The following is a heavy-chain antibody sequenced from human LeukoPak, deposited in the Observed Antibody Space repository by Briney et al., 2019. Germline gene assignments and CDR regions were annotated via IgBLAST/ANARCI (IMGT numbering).Heavy chain of an antibody. CDR2: INPNSGGT. CDR3: ARDSHSSGWYLIGY. Sequence: ASVKVSCNASGYTFTGYYMHWVRQAPGQGLEWMGRINPNSGGTNYAQKFQGRVTMTRDTSISTAYMELSRLRSDDTAVYYCARDSHSSGWYLIGYWGQGTLVTVSS. D-gene: IGHD6-19*01. J-gene: IGHJ4*02. CDR1: GYTFTGYY. V-gene: IGHV1-2*06.